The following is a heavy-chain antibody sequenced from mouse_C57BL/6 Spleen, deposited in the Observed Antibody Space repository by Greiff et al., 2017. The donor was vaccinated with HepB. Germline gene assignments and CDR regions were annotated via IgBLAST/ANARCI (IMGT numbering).Heavy chain of an antibody. J-gene: IGHJ3*01. CDR3: ARDRDSSGPWFAY. CDR1: GYTFTSYW. CDR2: IDPSDSYT. D-gene: IGHD3-2*02. V-gene: IGHV1-59*01. Sequence: QVQLQQPGAELVRPGTSVKLSCKASGYTFTSYWMHWVKQRHGQGLEWIGVIDPSDSYTNYNQKFKGKATLTVDTSSSTAYMQLSRLTSDDSAVYYCARDRDSSGPWFAYWGQGTLVTVSA.